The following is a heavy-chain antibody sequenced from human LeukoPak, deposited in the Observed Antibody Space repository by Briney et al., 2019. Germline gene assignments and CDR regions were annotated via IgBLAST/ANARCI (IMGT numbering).Heavy chain of an antibody. J-gene: IGHJ4*02. D-gene: IGHD3-10*01. CDR3: ARDKAHSYGYYFDP. V-gene: IGHV4-4*08. Sequence: PSETLSLTCTVAGGDISTYYWNWIRQTPGKGLEWVGHIANGATDYNPSLKSRAIISVDTSKNQISLRLTSVTAADTAVYHCARDKAHSYGYYFDPWGPGTQVLVSS. CDR2: IANGAT. CDR1: GGDISTYY.